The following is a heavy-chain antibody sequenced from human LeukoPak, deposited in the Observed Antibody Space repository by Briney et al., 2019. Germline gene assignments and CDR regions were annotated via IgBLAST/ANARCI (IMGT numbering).Heavy chain of an antibody. CDR1: GYTFTGYY. CDR2: INPNSGGT. V-gene: IGHV1-2*02. CDR3: ARWLGYCSSTSCYLKTYYYYYMDV. D-gene: IGHD2-2*01. Sequence: GASVKVSCKASGYTFTGYYMHWVRQAPGQGLEWMGWINPNSGGTNYAQKLQGRVTMTTDTSTSTAYMELRSLRSDDTAVYYCARWLGYCSSTSCYLKTYYYYYMDVWGKGTTVTVSS. J-gene: IGHJ6*03.